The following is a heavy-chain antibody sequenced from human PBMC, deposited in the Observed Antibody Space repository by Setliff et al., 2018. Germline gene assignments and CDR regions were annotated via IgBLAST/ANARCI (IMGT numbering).Heavy chain of an antibody. CDR1: GFTFSSYA. J-gene: IGHJ1*01. CDR2: ISSSGSTI. CDR3: ARGPTASEYFQH. Sequence: GGSLRLSCAASGFTFSSYAMSWVRQAPGKGLEWVSYISSSGSTIYYADSVKGRLTISRDNAKNSLYLQMNSLRAEDTAVYYCARGPTASEYFQHWGQGTLVTVSS. D-gene: IGHD4-17*01. V-gene: IGHV3-48*04.